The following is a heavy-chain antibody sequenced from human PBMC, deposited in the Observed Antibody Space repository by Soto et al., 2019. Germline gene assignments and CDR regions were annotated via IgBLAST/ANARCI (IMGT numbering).Heavy chain of an antibody. J-gene: IGHJ6*02. CDR1: GFTVSDHY. D-gene: IGHD5-18*01. CDR3: ARSSGWRQVVGYKYGLDV. V-gene: IGHV3-11*06. Sequence: QEYLVESGGGLVKPGGSLRLSCALSGFTVSDHYLTWIRQAPGRGLEWIAYISGSGSFTNYADSVKGRFIISRDIAQNSMYLQINRLRAEDTAVYYCARSSGWRQVVGYKYGLDVWGQGTAVTVSS. CDR2: ISGSGSFT.